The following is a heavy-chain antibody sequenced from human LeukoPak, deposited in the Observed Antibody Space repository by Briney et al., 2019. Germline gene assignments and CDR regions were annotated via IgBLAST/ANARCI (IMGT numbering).Heavy chain of an antibody. CDR1: GGSFSGYY. CDR3: ARVGGRWLTRSGRYFDY. V-gene: IGHV4-34*01. D-gene: IGHD6-19*01. Sequence: SETLSLTCAVYGGSFSGYYWSWIRQPPGKGLEWIGEINHSGSTNYNPSLKSRVTISVDTSKNQFSLKLSSVTAADTAVYYCARVGGRWLTRSGRYFDYWGQGTLVTVSS. J-gene: IGHJ4*02. CDR2: INHSGST.